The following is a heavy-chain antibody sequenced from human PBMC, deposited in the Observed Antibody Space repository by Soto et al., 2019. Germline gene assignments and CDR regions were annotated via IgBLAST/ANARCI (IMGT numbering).Heavy chain of an antibody. D-gene: IGHD6-6*01. V-gene: IGHV1-18*01. Sequence: ASVKVSCKTSGYTFTNFALSWVRQAPGQGLEWIGFVSANNGFTHFAQKFQGRVSVKTDTSTSTVYLDLRSLSSDDTAVYYCARGGAARHLDSWGPGTPVTVSS. CDR3: ARGGAARHLDS. CDR2: VSANNGFT. CDR1: GYTFTNFA. J-gene: IGHJ5*01.